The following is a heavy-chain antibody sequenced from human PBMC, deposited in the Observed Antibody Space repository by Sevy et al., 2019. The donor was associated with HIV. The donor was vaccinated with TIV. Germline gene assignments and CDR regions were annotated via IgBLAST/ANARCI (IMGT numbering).Heavy chain of an antibody. CDR3: ARHRGASLVPYYFDY. CDR2: IYHSGST. D-gene: IGHD1-26*01. J-gene: IGHJ4*02. CDR1: GYSISSGYY. Sequence: SETLSLTCAVSGYSISSGYYWGWIRQPPGKGLEWIGSIYHSGSTYYNPSLKSPVTISVDTSKNQFSLKLSSVTAADTAVYYCARHRGASLVPYYFDYWGQGTLVTVSS. V-gene: IGHV4-38-2*01.